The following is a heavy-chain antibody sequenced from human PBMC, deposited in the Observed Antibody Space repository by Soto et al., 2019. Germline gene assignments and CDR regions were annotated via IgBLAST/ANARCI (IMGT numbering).Heavy chain of an antibody. V-gene: IGHV4-39*01. CDR2: IYYSGST. D-gene: IGHD6-19*01. J-gene: IGHJ4*02. CDR3: ARGVLFYSSVWYFDY. CDR1: GGSISSSSYY. Sequence: SETLSLTCTVSGGSISSSSYYWGWIRQPPGKGLEWIGSIYYSGSTYYNPSLKSRVTISVDTSKNQFSLKLSSVTAADTAVYYCARGVLFYSSVWYFDYWGQG.